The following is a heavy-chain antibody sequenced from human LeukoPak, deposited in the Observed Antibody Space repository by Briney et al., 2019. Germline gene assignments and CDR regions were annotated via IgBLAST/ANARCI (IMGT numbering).Heavy chain of an antibody. J-gene: IGHJ6*02. Sequence: SETLSLTCTVSGGSISSYYWSWIRQPPGKGLEWIGYIYYSGSTNYNPSLKSRVTISVDTSKNQFSLQLNSVTPEDTAVYYCARDRAEIPQRSGWESYYYYYGMDVWGQGTTVTVSS. V-gene: IGHV4-59*12. CDR2: IYYSGST. CDR3: ARDRAEIPQRSGWESYYYYYGMDV. CDR1: GGSISSYY. D-gene: IGHD6-19*01.